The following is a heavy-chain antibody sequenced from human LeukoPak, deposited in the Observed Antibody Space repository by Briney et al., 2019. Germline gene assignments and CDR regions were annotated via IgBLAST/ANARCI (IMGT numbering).Heavy chain of an antibody. V-gene: IGHV4-38-2*01. J-gene: IGHJ3*02. CDR3: AGGYDRRGDAFDI. D-gene: IGHD5-12*01. Sequence: SETLSLTCDVSDYSISNDYYWGWIRQPPGKGLEWIASISYSGSTYYNPSLKSRVTISVDTSKNQFSLKLSSVTAADTAVHYCAGGYDRRGDAFDIWGQGTMVTVSS. CDR1: DYSISNDYY. CDR2: ISYSGST.